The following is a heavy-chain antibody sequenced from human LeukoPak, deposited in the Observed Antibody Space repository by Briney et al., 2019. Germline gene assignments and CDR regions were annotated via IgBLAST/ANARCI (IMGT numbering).Heavy chain of an antibody. CDR2: ISAYNGNT. V-gene: IGHV1-18*01. CDR3: ARDSKTGGFDY. J-gene: IGHJ4*02. CDR1: GYTFTSFG. Sequence: GASVKASCKASGYTFTSFGISWVRQAPGQGLEWMGWISAYNGNTNYAQKLQGRVTMTTDTSTSTAYMELRSLRSDDTAVYYCARDSKTGGFDYWGQGTLVTVSS. D-gene: IGHD7-27*01.